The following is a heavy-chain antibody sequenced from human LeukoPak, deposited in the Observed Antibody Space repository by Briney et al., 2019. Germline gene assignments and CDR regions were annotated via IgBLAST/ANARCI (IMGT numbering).Heavy chain of an antibody. V-gene: IGHV4-39*07. CDR2: IHYSGST. D-gene: IGHD1-26*01. CDR1: GGSISSSSYY. CDR3: AREGASGSYDY. J-gene: IGHJ4*02. Sequence: SETLSLTCTVSGGSISSSSYYWGWIRQPPGKGLEWIGSIHYSGSTYYNPSLKSRVTISVDTSKNQFSLKLSSVTAADTAVYYCAREGASGSYDYWGQGTLVTVSS.